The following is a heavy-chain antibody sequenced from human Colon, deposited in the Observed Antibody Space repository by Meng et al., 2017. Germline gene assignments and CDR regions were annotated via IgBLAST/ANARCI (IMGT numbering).Heavy chain of an antibody. CDR2: IYYSGST. CDR3: ARDRKHYGERGWFDP. J-gene: IGHJ5*02. CDR1: GGSISSGDYY. D-gene: IGHD4-17*01. V-gene: IGHV4-30-4*01. Sequence: VQLQEPGPGLVQPSQTLSLPCTVSGGSISSGDYYWSWIRQPPGKGLEWIGYIYYSGSTYSNASLKSRVTISIDRSKNQFSLKLSSVTAADTAVYYCARDRKHYGERGWFDPWGQGTLVTVSS.